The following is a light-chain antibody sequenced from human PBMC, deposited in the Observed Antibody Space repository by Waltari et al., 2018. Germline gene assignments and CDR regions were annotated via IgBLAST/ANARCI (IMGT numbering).Light chain of an antibody. V-gene: IGLV2-14*03. CDR1: GSAVGAYDS. CDR2: DVT. J-gene: IGLJ2*01. Sequence: QSALTQPASVSGSPGQSITISCTGVGSAVGAYDSVSWPQHHPGKPPQLMLYDVTNRPSGVSNRFSASKSANTASLTISGLQPEDEADYCCSSHTLDGLFLFGGGTRLTVL. CDR3: SSHTLDGLFL.